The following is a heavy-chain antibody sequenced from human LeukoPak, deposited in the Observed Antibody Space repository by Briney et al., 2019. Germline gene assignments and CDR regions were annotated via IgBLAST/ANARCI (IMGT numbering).Heavy chain of an antibody. CDR1: GGTFSSYS. V-gene: IGHV1-69*05. D-gene: IGHD3-22*01. CDR2: IIPIFGTT. CDR3: AREAPLTMTSGEATFDI. Sequence: GASVKVSCKASGGTFSSYSISWVREAPGQGLEWMGGIIPIFGTTKYAQNFQGRVTITTAGSTSTAYMELKSLRSEDTAVYYCAREAPLTMTSGEATFDIWGQGTVVTVSS. J-gene: IGHJ3*02.